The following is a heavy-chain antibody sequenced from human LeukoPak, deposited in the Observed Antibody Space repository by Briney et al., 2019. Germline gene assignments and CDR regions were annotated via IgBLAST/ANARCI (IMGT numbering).Heavy chain of an antibody. CDR2: IWDDGNNK. V-gene: IGHV3-33*01. D-gene: IGHD3-3*01. Sequence: GGSLRLSCAASGFSFSNHGMHWVRQAPGKRLEWVAVIWDDGNNKRYANSVNGRFTISRDNSENTLYLQMNGLTAEDTAMYYCARGPVWTYYDFWSGYRTPTFDYWGQGTLVTVSS. CDR3: ARGPVWTYYDFWSGYRTPTFDY. CDR1: GFSFSNHG. J-gene: IGHJ4*02.